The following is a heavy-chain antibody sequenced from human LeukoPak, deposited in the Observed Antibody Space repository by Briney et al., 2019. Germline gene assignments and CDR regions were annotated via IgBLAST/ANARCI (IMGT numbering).Heavy chain of an antibody. V-gene: IGHV1-69*05. J-gene: IGHJ4*02. D-gene: IGHD1-26*01. CDR2: IIPIFGTA. CDR3: ARVRTGVGAAVWYYFDY. Sequence: SVKVSCKASGGTFSSYAISWMRQAPGQGLEWMGGIIPIFGTANYAQKFQGRVTITTDESTSTAYMELSSLRSEDTAVYYCARVRTGVGAAVWYYFDYWGQGTLVTVSS. CDR1: GGTFSSYA.